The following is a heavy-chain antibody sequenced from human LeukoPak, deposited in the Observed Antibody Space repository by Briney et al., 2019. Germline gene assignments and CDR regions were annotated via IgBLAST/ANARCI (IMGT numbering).Heavy chain of an antibody. CDR3: ASKGGYDHH. V-gene: IGHV3-7*01. J-gene: IGHJ4*02. CDR1: GFTFSSHW. D-gene: IGHD5-12*01. CDR2: VNQDGGAK. Sequence: PGGSLRLSCVTSGFTFSSHWMFWARQAPGKGLEWVANVNQDGGAKFYVDSVKGRFTISRDNAKNSLYLQMTSLRVEDTAVYFCASKGGYDHHWGQGTLVTVSS.